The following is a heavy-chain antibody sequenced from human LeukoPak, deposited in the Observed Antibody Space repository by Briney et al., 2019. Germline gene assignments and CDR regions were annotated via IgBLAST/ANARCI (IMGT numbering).Heavy chain of an antibody. CDR3: AKGPIVAQDY. D-gene: IGHD5-12*01. CDR2: ISGSGTST. CDR1: GFTFSRYA. Sequence: GGSLRLSCAASGFTFSRYAMSWVRQAPGKGLEWVSAISGSGTSTYYADSVKGRLTISRDNSKSTLYLQMNSLRAEDTAVYYCAKGPIVAQDYWGQGTLVTVSS. V-gene: IGHV3-23*01. J-gene: IGHJ4*02.